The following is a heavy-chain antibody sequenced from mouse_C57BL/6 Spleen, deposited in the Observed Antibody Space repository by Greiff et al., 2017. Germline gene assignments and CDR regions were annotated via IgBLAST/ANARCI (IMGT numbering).Heavy chain of an antibody. J-gene: IGHJ2*01. CDR2: INPGSGGT. CDR1: GYAFTNYL. CDR3: AREGGERDY. D-gene: IGHD2-13*01. Sequence: QVQLQQSGAELVRPGTSVKVSCKASGYAFTNYLIEWVKQRPGQGLEWIGVINPGSGGTNYNEKFKGKATLTADKSSSTAYMQLSSLTSEDSAVYFYAREGGERDYWGQGTTLTVSS. V-gene: IGHV1-54*01.